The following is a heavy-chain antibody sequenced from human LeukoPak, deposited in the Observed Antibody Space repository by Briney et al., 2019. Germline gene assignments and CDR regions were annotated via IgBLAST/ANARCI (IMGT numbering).Heavy chain of an antibody. J-gene: IGHJ4*02. CDR3: ARNPQSSQQLVSY. Sequence: GGSLRLSCAASGFTVSNKYMTWVRQVPGKGLEWVSVIYSDGSTYYADSVKGRFTISRDNSKDTLYLQMNSLRAEDTAVYYCARNPQSSQQLVSYWGQGTLVTVSS. D-gene: IGHD6-13*01. CDR2: IYSDGST. V-gene: IGHV3-53*01. CDR1: GFTVSNKY.